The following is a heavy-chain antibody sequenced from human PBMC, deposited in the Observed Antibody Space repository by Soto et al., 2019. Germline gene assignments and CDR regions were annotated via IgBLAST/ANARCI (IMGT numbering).Heavy chain of an antibody. V-gene: IGHV3-30*18. D-gene: IGHD1-26*01. CDR2: ISYDGSNT. CDR1: GFTFSSYG. J-gene: IGHJ4*02. Sequence: GGSLRLCCVASGFTFSSYGMHWVRQAPGKGLEWVAIISYDGSNTYYADSVKGRFTISRDNSKNTLYLQMNSLRAEDTSVYYCAKEGGLSGSYYISRSSYFAYWGQGTLVTASS. CDR3: AKEGGLSGSYYISRSSYFAY.